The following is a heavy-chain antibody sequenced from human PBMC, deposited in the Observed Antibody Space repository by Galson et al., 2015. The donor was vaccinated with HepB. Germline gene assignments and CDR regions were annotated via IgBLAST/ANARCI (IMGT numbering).Heavy chain of an antibody. CDR1: GFTFSGSA. CDR2: IRSKANSYAT. D-gene: IGHD2-2*01. Sequence: LRLSCAASGFTFSGSAMHWVRQASGKGLEWVGRIRSKANSYATAYAASVKGRFTISRDDSKNTAYLQMNSLKTEDTAVYYCTRKVGLSYYGMDVWGQGTTVTVSS. V-gene: IGHV3-73*01. CDR3: TRKVGLSYYGMDV. J-gene: IGHJ6*02.